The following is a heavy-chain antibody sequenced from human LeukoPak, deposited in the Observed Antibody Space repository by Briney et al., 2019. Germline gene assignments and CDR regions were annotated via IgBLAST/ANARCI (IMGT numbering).Heavy chain of an antibody. V-gene: IGHV3-23*01. CDR1: GFTFSSYV. J-gene: IGHJ4*02. Sequence: PGGSLRLSCAASGFTFSSYVMTWVRQAPGKGLEWVSAMSGSGVSTYYADSVKGRFTISRDNFKNTLYLQINSLRAEDTAVYYCAKDVTGWARPTAFDSWGQGTLVTVSS. CDR2: MSGSGVST. CDR3: AKDVTGWARPTAFDS. D-gene: IGHD7-27*01.